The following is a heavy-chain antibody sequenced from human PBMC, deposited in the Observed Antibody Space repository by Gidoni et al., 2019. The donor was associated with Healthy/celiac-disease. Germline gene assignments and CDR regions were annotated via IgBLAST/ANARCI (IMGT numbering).Heavy chain of an antibody. V-gene: IGHV3-73*02. CDR3: TRLGGGGSPEG. CDR1: GFTFSGSA. Sequence: EVQLVESGGGLVQPGGALKLPCAASGFTFSGSAMHWVRQASGKGLEWVGRIRSKANSYATAYAASVKGRFTISRDDSKNTAYLQMNSLKTEDTAVYYCTRLGGGGSPEGWGQGTLVTVSS. D-gene: IGHD2-15*01. CDR2: IRSKANSYAT. J-gene: IGHJ4*02.